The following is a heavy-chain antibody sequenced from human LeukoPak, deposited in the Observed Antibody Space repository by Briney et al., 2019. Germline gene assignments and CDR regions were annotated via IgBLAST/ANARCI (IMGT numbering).Heavy chain of an antibody. CDR3: ARDSSVMITFGGVIVSPFDY. Sequence: GSLRLSCVVSGLSISIYGMSWVREARGKAVEWGGSIYYSGSTYYNPSLKSRVTISVDTSKNQFSMKLSSVTAADTAVYYCARDSSVMITFGGVIVSPFDYWGQGTLVTVSS. J-gene: IGHJ4*02. V-gene: IGHV4-59*05. CDR1: GLSISIYG. D-gene: IGHD3-16*02. CDR2: IYYSGST.